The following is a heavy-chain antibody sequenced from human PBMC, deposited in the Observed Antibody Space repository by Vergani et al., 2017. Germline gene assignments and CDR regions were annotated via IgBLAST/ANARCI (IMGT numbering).Heavy chain of an antibody. J-gene: IGHJ5*02. CDR3: AKDLVVTASPGLFDP. V-gene: IGHV3-30*18. D-gene: IGHD2-21*02. CDR1: GFTFSSYG. Sequence: QVQLVESGGGVVQPGRSLRLSCAASGFTFSSYGMHWVRQAPGKGLEWVAVISYDGSNKYYADSVKGRFTISRDNSKNTLYLQMNSLRAEDTAVYYCAKDLVVTASPGLFDPWGQGTLVTVSS. CDR2: ISYDGSNK.